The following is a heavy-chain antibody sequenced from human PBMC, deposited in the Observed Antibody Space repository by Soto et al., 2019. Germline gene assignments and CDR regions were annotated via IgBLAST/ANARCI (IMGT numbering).Heavy chain of an antibody. CDR1: GGSISSGGYY. CDR3: ARVMVRGHNWFDP. J-gene: IGHJ5*02. Sequence: TLSLTCTVSGGSISSGGYYWSWIRQHPGKGLEWIGYIYYSGSTYYNPSLKSRVTISVDTSKNQFSLKLSSVTAADTAVYYCARVMVRGHNWFDPWGQGTLVTVSS. V-gene: IGHV4-31*03. CDR2: IYYSGST. D-gene: IGHD3-10*01.